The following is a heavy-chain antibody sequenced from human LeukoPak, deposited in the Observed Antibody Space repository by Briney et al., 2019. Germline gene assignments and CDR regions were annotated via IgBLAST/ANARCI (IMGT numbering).Heavy chain of an antibody. V-gene: IGHV3-53*01. CDR3: AKLLWFGELYLENYGMDV. D-gene: IGHD3-10*01. CDR2: IYSGGST. CDR1: GFTVSSNY. Sequence: GGSLRLSCAASGFTVSSNYMSWVRQAPGKGLEWVSVIYSGGSTYYADSVKGRFTISRDTSKNTLYLQMNSLRAEDTAVYYCAKLLWFGELYLENYGMDVWGQGTTVTVSS. J-gene: IGHJ6*02.